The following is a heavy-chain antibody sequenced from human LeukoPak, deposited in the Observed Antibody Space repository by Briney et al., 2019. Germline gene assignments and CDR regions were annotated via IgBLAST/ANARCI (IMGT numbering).Heavy chain of an antibody. V-gene: IGHV1-24*01. CDR1: GYTLTELS. Sequence: GASVKVSCKVSGYTLTELSMHWVRQAPGKGLGWMGGFDPEDGETIYAQKFQGRVTMTEDTSTDTAYMELSSLRSEDTAVYYCATAGYCSGGSCPKHYYYGMDVWGQGTTVTVSS. CDR3: ATAGYCSGGSCPKHYYYGMDV. J-gene: IGHJ6*02. D-gene: IGHD2-15*01. CDR2: FDPEDGET.